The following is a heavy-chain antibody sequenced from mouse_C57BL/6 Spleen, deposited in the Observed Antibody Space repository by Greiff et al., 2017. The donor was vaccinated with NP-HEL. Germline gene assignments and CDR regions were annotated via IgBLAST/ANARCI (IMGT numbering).Heavy chain of an antibody. V-gene: IGHV5-17*01. CDR1: GFTFSDYG. CDR2: ISSGSSTI. D-gene: IGHD1-1*01. CDR3: ARGYYGSSYDYFDY. Sequence: EVKVVESGGGLVKPGGSLKLSCAASGFTFSDYGMHWVRQAPEKGLEWVAYISSGSSTIYYADTVKGRFPISRDNAKNTLFLQMTSLRSEDTAMYYCARGYYGSSYDYFDYWGQGTTLTVSS. J-gene: IGHJ2*01.